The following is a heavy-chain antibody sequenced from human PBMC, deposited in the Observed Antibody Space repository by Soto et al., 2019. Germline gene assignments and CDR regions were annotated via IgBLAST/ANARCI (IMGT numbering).Heavy chain of an antibody. J-gene: IGHJ5*02. CDR1: GGCISSYY. CDR3: ARHGAGDDHPGVREDWIDP. CDR2: IYYSGST. V-gene: IGHV4-59*08. Sequence: SETLSLTCTVSGGCISSYYWSWIRQPPGKGLEWIGYIYYSGSTNYNPSLKSRVTISVDTSKNQFSLKLSSVTAADTAVYYCARHGAGDDHPGVREDWIDPWGQGSLVTVSS. D-gene: IGHD3-10*01.